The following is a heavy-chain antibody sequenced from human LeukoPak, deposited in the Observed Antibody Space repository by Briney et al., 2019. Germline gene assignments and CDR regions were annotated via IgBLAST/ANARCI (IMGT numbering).Heavy chain of an antibody. CDR2: IRYDGNNK. CDR1: GFTFSSYG. Sequence: PWGSLRLSCAASGFTFSSYGMHWVRQAPGKGLEWVAFIRYDGNNKYYADSVKGRFTISRDNSKNTLYLQMNSLRPEDTAVYYCAKDWVFDYWGQGTLVTVSS. D-gene: IGHD3-16*01. J-gene: IGHJ4*02. V-gene: IGHV3-30*02. CDR3: AKDWVFDY.